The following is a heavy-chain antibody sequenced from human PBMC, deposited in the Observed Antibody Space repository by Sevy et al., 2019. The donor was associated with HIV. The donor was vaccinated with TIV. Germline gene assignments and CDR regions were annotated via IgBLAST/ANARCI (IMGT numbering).Heavy chain of an antibody. J-gene: IGHJ4*02. CDR3: ARDRRTLNYYASSGYNYYFDY. Sequence: GGSLRLSCVASGFTFSNYNMNWVRQAPGKGLEWVSSITSSSDYIYDADSVKGRFTISRDNAKNSLYLQMNSLRAEDTAVYYCARDRRTLNYYASSGYNYYFDYWGQGTLVTVSS. CDR2: ITSSSDYI. CDR1: GFTFSNYN. D-gene: IGHD3-22*01. V-gene: IGHV3-21*01.